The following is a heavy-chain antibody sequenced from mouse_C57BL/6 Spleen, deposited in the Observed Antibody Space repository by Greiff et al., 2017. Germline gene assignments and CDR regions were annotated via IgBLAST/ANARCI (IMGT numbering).Heavy chain of an antibody. J-gene: IGHJ2*01. CDR3: ARGRDGSFDY. CDR2: IYPSDSET. V-gene: IGHV1-61*01. CDR1: GYTFPSYW. Sequence: VQLQQPGAELVRPGSSVKLSCKASGYTFPSYWMDWVKQRPGQGLEWIGNIYPSDSETHYNQKFKDKATLTVDKSSSTDYMQLSSLTSEDSAVYYCARGRDGSFDYWGQGTTLTVSS. D-gene: IGHD2-3*01.